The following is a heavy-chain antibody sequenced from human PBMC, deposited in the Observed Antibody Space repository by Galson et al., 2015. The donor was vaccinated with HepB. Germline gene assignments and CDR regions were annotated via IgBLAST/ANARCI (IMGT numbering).Heavy chain of an antibody. V-gene: IGHV1-24*01. CDR3: ATDRSGYYSLDY. Sequence: SVKVPCKVSGYTLTELSIHWVRQAPGKGLEWMGGFDPEDGETIYAQKFQGRVTMTEDTSTDTAYMELSSLRSEDTAMYYCATDRSGYYSLDYWGQGTLVTVSS. D-gene: IGHD3-22*01. CDR1: GYTLTELS. CDR2: FDPEDGET. J-gene: IGHJ4*02.